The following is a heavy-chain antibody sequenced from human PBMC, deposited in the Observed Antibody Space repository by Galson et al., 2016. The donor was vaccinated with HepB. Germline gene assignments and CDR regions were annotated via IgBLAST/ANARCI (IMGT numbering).Heavy chain of an antibody. J-gene: IGHJ6*02. CDR3: ARGGVRFLGWHTLRYYYYGMDV. CDR1: GASITSTNYY. Sequence: TLSLTCTVSGASITSTNYYWGWIRQPPGKGLEWIGYIYYSESTYYNPSPRSRVTMSVDTSKYQFSLKLSSVTAADTAVYYCARGGVRFLGWHTLRYYYYGMDVWGQGTTVTVSS. CDR2: IYYSEST. D-gene: IGHD3-3*01. V-gene: IGHV4-30-4*08.